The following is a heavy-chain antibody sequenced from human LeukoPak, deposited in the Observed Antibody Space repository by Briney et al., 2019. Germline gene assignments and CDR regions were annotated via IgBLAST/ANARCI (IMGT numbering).Heavy chain of an antibody. CDR1: GFTFDDYT. CDR3: AKGPVRGSYRYGYFDY. J-gene: IGHJ4*02. D-gene: IGHD3-16*02. CDR2: ISWDGGST. V-gene: IGHV3-43*01. Sequence: GGSLRLSCAASGFTFDDYTMHWVRQAPGKGLEWVSLISWDGGSTYYADSVKGRFTISRDNSKKSLYLQMNSLRTEDTALYYCAKGPVRGSYRYGYFDYWGQGTLVTVSS.